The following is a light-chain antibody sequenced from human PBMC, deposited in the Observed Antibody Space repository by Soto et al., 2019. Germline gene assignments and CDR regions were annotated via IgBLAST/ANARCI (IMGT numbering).Light chain of an antibody. J-gene: IGKJ1*01. CDR2: GAS. CDR1: QSVSSSY. Sequence: EIVFTQSPGTLSLSPGERSTLSCRASQSVSSSYLAWYQQKPGQPPRLLIYGASRRATGIPDRFSGSGSGSDFTLTISRLEPEDFAVYYCQQYGTFGPGTKVDIK. V-gene: IGKV3-20*01. CDR3: QQYGT.